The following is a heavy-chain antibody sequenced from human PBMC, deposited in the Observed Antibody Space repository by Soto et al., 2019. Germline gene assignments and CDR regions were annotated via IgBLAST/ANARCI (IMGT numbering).Heavy chain of an antibody. D-gene: IGHD6-6*01. Sequence: QVQLVQSGAEVKKPGSSVKVSCKASGGSFSTYGINWVRQAPGQGLEWMGGIIPIFGPANYAQQFQGRVTITADESTSTAYMELSSLRSEDTAVYYCARTVRQLVVCHGMDVWGQGTTVTVSA. V-gene: IGHV1-69*12. CDR3: ARTVRQLVVCHGMDV. CDR2: IIPIFGPA. CDR1: GGSFSTYG. J-gene: IGHJ6*01.